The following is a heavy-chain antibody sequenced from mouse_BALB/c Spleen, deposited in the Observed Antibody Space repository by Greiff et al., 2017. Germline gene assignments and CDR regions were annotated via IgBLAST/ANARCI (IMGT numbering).Heavy chain of an antibody. J-gene: IGHJ4*01. CDR2: ISSGGSYT. Sequence: EVKLMESGGGLVKPGGSLKLSCAASGFTFSSYTMSWVRQTPEKRLEWVATISSGGSYTYYPDSVKGRFTISRDNAKNTLYLQMSSLKSEDTAMYYCTRGGYGNDYYAMDYWGQGTSVTVSS. CDR3: TRGGYGNDYYAMDY. CDR1: GFTFSSYT. D-gene: IGHD2-10*02. V-gene: IGHV5-6-4*01.